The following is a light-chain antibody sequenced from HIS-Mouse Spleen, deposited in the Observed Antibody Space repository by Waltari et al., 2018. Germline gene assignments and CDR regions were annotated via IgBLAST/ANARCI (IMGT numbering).Light chain of an antibody. Sequence: QSALTQPASVSVSPGQSITISGTGTSSDGGGYNYVSWYQQHPCQAPTLMIYEVSNRPSGVPNRFSGSKSGNTASLTISGLQAEDEADYYCSSYTSSSFPWVFGGGTKLTVL. CDR3: SSYTSSSFPWV. CDR2: EVS. CDR1: SSDGGGYNY. V-gene: IGLV2-14*01. J-gene: IGLJ3*02.